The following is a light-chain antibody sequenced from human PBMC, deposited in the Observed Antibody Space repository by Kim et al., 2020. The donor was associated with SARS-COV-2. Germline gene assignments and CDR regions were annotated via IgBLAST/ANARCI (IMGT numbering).Light chain of an antibody. J-gene: IGLJ3*02. V-gene: IGLV6-57*04. CDR1: SGSIASNY. Sequence: FMLTQPHSVSESPGKTVTISCTRSSGSIASNYVQWYQQRPGSAPTTVIYEDNQRPSGVPDRFSGSIDSSSNSASLTISGLKTEDEADYYCQSYDSSGPWVFGGGTQLTVL. CDR2: EDN. CDR3: QSYDSSGPWV.